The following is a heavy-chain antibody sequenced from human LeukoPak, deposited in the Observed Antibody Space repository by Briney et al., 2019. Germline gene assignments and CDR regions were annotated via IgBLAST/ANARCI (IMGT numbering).Heavy chain of an antibody. CDR3: ASSNWNSANYYYAMDV. V-gene: IGHV3-53*01. Sequence: GGSLRLSCAASGLSFRSNYLTWVRQAPGKGLEWVSVIHTGGSAYYADSVKGRFIISRDNSKNTLYLQINNLRAEDTAVYYCASSNWNSANYYYAMDVWGQGTTVIVSS. D-gene: IGHD1-7*01. CDR1: GLSFRSNY. J-gene: IGHJ6*02. CDR2: IHTGGSA.